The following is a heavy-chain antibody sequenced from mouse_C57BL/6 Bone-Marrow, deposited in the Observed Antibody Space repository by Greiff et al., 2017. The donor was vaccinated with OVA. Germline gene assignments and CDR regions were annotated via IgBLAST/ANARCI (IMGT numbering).Heavy chain of an antibody. V-gene: IGHV5-12*01. CDR1: GFTFSDYY. CDR2: ISNGGGST. J-gene: IGHJ3*01. Sequence: EVHLVESGGGLVQPGGSLKLSCAASGFTFSDYYMYWVRQTPEKRLEWVAYISNGGGSTYYPDTVKGRFTISRDNAKNTLYLQMSRLKSEDTAMYYCARHKSFAWFAYWGQGTLVTVSA. D-gene: IGHD1-3*01. CDR3: ARHKSFAWFAY.